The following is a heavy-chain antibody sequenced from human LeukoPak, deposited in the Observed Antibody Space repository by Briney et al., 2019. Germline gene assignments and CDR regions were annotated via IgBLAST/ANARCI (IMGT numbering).Heavy chain of an antibody. CDR2: IYYSGGT. D-gene: IGHD3-9*01. J-gene: IGHJ4*02. Sequence: SETLSLTCTVSGGSISSSSYYWGWIPQPPGKGLEGIGSIYYSGGTCYNPSLKSRVTISVDTSKNQFSLKLSYVPAADTAVYYCARRVLFDEGYYFDYWGQGTLVTVSS. CDR1: GGSISSSSYY. CDR3: ARRVLFDEGYYFDY. V-gene: IGHV4-39*01.